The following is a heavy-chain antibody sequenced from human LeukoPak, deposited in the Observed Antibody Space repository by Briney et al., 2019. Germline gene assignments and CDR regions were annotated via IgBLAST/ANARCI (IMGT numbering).Heavy chain of an antibody. CDR3: ARESSSAPSDRNWFDP. V-gene: IGHV1-8*01. D-gene: IGHD6-13*01. CDR1: GYTFTSYD. CDR2: MNPNSGNT. J-gene: IGHJ5*02. Sequence: ASVKVSCKASGYTFTSYDINWVRQATGQGLEWMGWMNPNSGNTGYAQKFQGRVTMTRNTSISTAYMELSSLRSEDTAVYYCARESSSAPSDRNWFDPWGQGTLVTVSS.